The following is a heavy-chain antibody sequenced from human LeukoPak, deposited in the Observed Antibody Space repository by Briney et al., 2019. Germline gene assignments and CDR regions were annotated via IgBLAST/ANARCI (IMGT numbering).Heavy chain of an antibody. J-gene: IGHJ4*02. Sequence: SETLSLTCTVSGGSISSYYWSWIRQPPGKGLEWIGYIYYSGSTNYNPSLKSRVTISVDTSKDQFSLKLSSVTAADTAVYYCARVSSGYYYFDYWGQGTLVPVSS. CDR2: IYYSGST. CDR3: ARVSSGYYYFDY. V-gene: IGHV4-59*01. D-gene: IGHD3-22*01. CDR1: GGSISSYY.